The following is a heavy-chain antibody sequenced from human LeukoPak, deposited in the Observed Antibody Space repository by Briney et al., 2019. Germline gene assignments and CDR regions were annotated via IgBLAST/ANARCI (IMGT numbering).Heavy chain of an antibody. D-gene: IGHD3-22*01. Sequence: SETLSLTCTVSGYSISSGYYWGWIRQPPGKGLESIGSIYHSGSTYYNPSLKSRVTISVDTSKNQFSLKLSSVTAADTAVYYCARIRITMIVVVKRAYYFDYWGQGTLVTVSS. CDR1: GYSISSGYY. V-gene: IGHV4-38-2*02. CDR2: IYHSGST. CDR3: ARIRITMIVVVKRAYYFDY. J-gene: IGHJ4*02.